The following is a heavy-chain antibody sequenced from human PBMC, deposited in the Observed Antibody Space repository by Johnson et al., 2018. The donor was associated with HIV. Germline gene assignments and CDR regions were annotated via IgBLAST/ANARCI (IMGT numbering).Heavy chain of an antibody. V-gene: IGHV3-66*01. J-gene: IGHJ3*02. CDR1: GFTFNNYY. CDR3: AREVRKAVAGNFDI. CDR2: IYSGGST. D-gene: IGHD6-19*01. Sequence: GGAVQPGRSLRLSCAASGFTFNNYYMNCVRQAPGKGLEWVSVIYSGGSTYYADSVKGRFTISRDNSKNTLYLQMNSLRAEDTAVYYCAREVRKAVAGNFDIWGQGTMVTVSS.